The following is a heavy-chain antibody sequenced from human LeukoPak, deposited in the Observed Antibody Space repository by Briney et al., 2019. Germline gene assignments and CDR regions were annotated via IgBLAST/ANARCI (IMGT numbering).Heavy chain of an antibody. Sequence: PSETLSLTCTVSGYSISSGYYWGWIRQPPGKGLEWIGSIYHSGSTYYNPSLKSRVTISVDTSKNQFSLKLSSVTAADTAVYYCARDPSSSTWGPRTLVTVSS. V-gene: IGHV4-38-2*02. CDR2: IYHSGST. J-gene: IGHJ5*02. CDR3: ARDPSSST. CDR1: GYSISSGYY. D-gene: IGHD6-13*01.